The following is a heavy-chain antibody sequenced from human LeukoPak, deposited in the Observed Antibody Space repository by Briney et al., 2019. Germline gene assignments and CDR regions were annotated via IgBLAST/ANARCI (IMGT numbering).Heavy chain of an antibody. Sequence: GGSLRLSCAASGFTFSSYAMSWVRQAPGKGLEWVANIKQDGSEKHYVDSVKGRFTISRDNAKNSLYLQMSSLRAEDTAVYYCTRVEETATTAAIIRKYSYYYYMDVWGKGNTVTVSS. CDR1: GFTFSSYA. V-gene: IGHV3-7*01. CDR2: IKQDGSEK. D-gene: IGHD4-11*01. CDR3: TRVEETATTAAIIRKYSYYYYMDV. J-gene: IGHJ6*03.